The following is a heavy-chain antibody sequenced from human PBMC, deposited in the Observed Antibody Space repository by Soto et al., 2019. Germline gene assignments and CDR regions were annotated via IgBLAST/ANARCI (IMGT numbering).Heavy chain of an antibody. CDR1: GGSISSGGYY. J-gene: IGHJ4*02. V-gene: IGHV4-39*01. D-gene: IGHD3-3*01. CDR3: ASHTYYDFWSGYYTRSRLIDY. Sequence: PSEPLSLPCTVSGGSISSGGYYWSWIRQHPGKGLECIGSIYYSGSTYYNPSLKSRVTISVDTSKNQFSLKLSSVTAADTAVYYCASHTYYDFWSGYYTRSRLIDYWGQGTLVTVSS. CDR2: IYYSGST.